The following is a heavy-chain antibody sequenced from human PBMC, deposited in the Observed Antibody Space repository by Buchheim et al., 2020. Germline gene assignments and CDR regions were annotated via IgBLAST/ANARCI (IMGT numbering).Heavy chain of an antibody. CDR1: RFSFSSYW. CDR3: ARGGEYYYGSGTYLKKFDY. D-gene: IGHD3-10*01. CDR2: ISGSGGTI. V-gene: IGHV3-48*04. J-gene: IGHJ4*02. Sequence: EVQLVESGGGLVQPGGSLRLSCEASRFSFSSYWMSWVRQAPGKGLEWVSYISGSGGTIYYADSVKGRFTISRDNAKYSLYLQINSLRAEDTAVYYCARGGEYYYGSGTYLKKFDYWGQGTL.